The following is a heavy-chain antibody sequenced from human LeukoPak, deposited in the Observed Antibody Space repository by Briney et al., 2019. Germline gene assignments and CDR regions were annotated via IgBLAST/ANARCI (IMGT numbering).Heavy chain of an antibody. D-gene: IGHD2-8*01. CDR3: ARDGYAMGSHDY. Sequence: GGSLRLSCAASGFTFTSYWMTWVRQAPGKGLEWVANIRQDGSAKSYVDSVKGRFTVSRDNAQNSLYLQMNSLRAEDTAVYYCARDGYAMGSHDYWGQGTLVTVYS. J-gene: IGHJ4*02. V-gene: IGHV3-7*04. CDR1: GFTFTSYW. CDR2: IRQDGSAK.